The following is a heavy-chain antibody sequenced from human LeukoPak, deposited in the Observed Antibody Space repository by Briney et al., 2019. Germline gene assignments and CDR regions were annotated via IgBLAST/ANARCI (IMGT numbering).Heavy chain of an antibody. J-gene: IGHJ4*02. Sequence: PGESLNISCQASGYNFTRFWIGWVRQMPGKGLEWMGLLYPRDSETRYNPSFQGQVTFSSDNSINTGYLQWSSLRTSDSAIYYCARQVGVASSKNYFVSWGQGTLVIVSA. CDR1: GYNFTRFW. CDR3: ARQVGVASSKNYFVS. CDR2: LYPRDSET. V-gene: IGHV5-51*01. D-gene: IGHD6-19*01.